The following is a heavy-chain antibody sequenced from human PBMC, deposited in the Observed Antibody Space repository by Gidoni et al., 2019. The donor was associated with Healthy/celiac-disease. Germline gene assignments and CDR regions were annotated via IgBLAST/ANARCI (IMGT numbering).Heavy chain of an antibody. CDR3: H. CDR1: GGSFSGYY. D-gene: IGHD3-10*01. J-gene: IGHJ4*02. CDR2: INHSGST. Sequence: QVQLQQWGAGLLKPSETLSLTCAVYGGSFSGYYWSWIRQPPGKGLEWIGEINHSGSTNYNPSLKSRVTISVDTAVYYCARAPPYYYGSGSYRTPSHWGQGTLVTVSS. V-gene: IGHV4-34*01.